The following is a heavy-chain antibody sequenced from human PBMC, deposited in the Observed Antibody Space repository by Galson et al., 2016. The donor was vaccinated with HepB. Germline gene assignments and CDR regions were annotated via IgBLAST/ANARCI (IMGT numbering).Heavy chain of an antibody. Sequence: SLRLSCAASGFAFGTYAMTWVRQAPGKGLEWVSGISGFGDKTYYADSEKGRFTISRDNSKNTLYLQMTSLRADDTAVYYCARGATYFYDSSGRSYDWFDSWGQGALVTVSS. V-gene: IGHV3-23*01. CDR2: ISGFGDKT. CDR3: ARGATYFYDSSGRSYDWFDS. CDR1: GFAFGTYA. D-gene: IGHD3-22*01. J-gene: IGHJ5*01.